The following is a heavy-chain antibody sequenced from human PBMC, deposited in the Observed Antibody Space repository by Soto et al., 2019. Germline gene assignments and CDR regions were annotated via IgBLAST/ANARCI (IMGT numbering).Heavy chain of an antibody. D-gene: IGHD6-19*01. CDR1: GLTVRSNY. CDR3: AGEVGSGGWYYYYFGMDA. Sequence: EVQLVETGGGLIQPGGSLRLSCAASGLTVRSNYMSWVRQDPGKGLEWVSLIFSGGSTYYADSVKGRFTISRDNSKNMVYLQMNSLRAEDTAVYYCAGEVGSGGWYYYYFGMDAWGQWTTVTVSS. CDR2: IFSGGST. J-gene: IGHJ6*02. V-gene: IGHV3-53*02.